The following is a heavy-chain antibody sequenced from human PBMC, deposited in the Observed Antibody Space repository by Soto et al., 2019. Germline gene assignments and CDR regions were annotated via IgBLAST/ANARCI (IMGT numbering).Heavy chain of an antibody. CDR3: ARHSPDFDWLYQLDY. D-gene: IGHD3-9*01. CDR1: GAYISRSY. Sequence: SVPLSLTCTITGAYISRSYCIWFRHSTEKGIERIGYIFYFGSNNYNPSLKSRVTLSIDTSKNQLSLMLSFVTAADTAVYYCARHSPDFDWLYQLDYWSQGTLVTVS. J-gene: IGHJ4*02. CDR2: IFYFGSN. V-gene: IGHV4-59*08.